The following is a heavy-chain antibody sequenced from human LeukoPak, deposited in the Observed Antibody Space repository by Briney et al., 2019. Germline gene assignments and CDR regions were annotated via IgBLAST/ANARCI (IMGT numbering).Heavy chain of an antibody. CDR1: GFTFSDSW. Sequence: GSLRLSCGTSGFTFSDSWMSWFRQAPGQGLEWVASIKDDGSDKYYLDSVRGQFTISRDNAEDSLYLQLDDLRAEDTAVFYCARHLLRGQNFDYWGQGTLVTVSS. J-gene: IGHJ4*02. V-gene: IGHV3-7*01. CDR3: ARHLLRGQNFDY. CDR2: IKDDGSDK.